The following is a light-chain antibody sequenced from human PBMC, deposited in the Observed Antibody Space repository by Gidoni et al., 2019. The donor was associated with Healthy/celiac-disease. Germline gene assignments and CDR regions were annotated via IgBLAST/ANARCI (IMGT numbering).Light chain of an antibody. Sequence: DLQMTQTSSSLSASVGGRVTITCQASQDISNYLNWYQQKPGKAPKLLIYDAYNLETGVPSRFSGSGSGTDFTFTISSLQPEDIATYQLTFGGGTKVEIK. CDR2: DAY. J-gene: IGKJ4*01. CDR3: T. V-gene: IGKV1-33*01. CDR1: QDISNY.